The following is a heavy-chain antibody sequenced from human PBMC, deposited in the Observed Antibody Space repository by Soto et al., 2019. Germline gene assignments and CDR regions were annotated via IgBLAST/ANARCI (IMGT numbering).Heavy chain of an antibody. V-gene: IGHV3-23*01. D-gene: IGHD3-3*01. CDR3: TREADDGIGPIDS. Sequence: EVQLLDSGGGLVQPGGSLTLSCAASGFSFTYSAMNWVRQAPGKGLEWVSHISGDGGTTYYADSVKGRFTFSRDNSKNTLDLQMNSLRAEDTAIYYCTREADDGIGPIDSWGQGTLVTVSS. CDR1: GFSFTYSA. J-gene: IGHJ4*02. CDR2: ISGDGGTT.